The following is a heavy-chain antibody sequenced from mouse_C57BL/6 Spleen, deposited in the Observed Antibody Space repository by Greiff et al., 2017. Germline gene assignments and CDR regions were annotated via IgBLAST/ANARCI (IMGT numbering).Heavy chain of an antibody. CDR1: GYTFTSYW. CDR2: IDPSDSET. CDR3: ASRGGNGYFDV. D-gene: IGHD2-1*01. V-gene: IGHV1-52*01. Sequence: QVQLQQPGAELVRPGSSVKLSCKASGYTFTSYWMHWVKQRPIQGLEWIGNIDPSDSETHYNQKFKDKATVTVDKSSSTAYMRLSSLTSEDSADYYCASRGGNGYFDVWGTGTTVTVSS. J-gene: IGHJ1*03.